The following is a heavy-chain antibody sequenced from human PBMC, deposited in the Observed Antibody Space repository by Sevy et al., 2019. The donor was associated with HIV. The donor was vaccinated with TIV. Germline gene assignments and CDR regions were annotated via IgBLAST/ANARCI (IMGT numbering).Heavy chain of an antibody. CDR3: ASSITMVRGVITHYFDY. CDR2: TYYRCKWYN. CDR1: GDSVSSNSAA. D-gene: IGHD3-10*01. V-gene: IGHV6-1*01. Sequence: SQTLSLTCAISGDSVSSNSAAWNWIRQSPSRGLEWLGRTYYRCKWYNDYTVSVKSRITINPDTSKNQFSLQLNSVTPGDTAVYYCASSITMVRGVITHYFDYWGQGTLVTVSS. J-gene: IGHJ4*02.